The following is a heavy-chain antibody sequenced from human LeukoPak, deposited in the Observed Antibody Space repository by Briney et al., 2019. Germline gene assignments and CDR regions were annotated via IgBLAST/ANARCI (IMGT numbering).Heavy chain of an antibody. D-gene: IGHD5-18*01. CDR1: GFTFSSYA. J-gene: IGHJ4*02. CDR3: AKDVRGGDRAIESIDY. Sequence: GGSLRLSCAASGFTFSSYAMSWVRQAPGKGLEWVSTISGSGDRTFYADSVKGRFTISRDNSKNTLYLQMNSLRAEDTAVYYCAKDVRGGDRAIESIDYWGQGTLVTVSS. CDR2: ISGSGDRT. V-gene: IGHV3-23*01.